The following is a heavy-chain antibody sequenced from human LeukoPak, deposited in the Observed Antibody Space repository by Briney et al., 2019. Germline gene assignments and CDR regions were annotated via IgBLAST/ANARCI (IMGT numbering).Heavy chain of an antibody. J-gene: IGHJ6*04. D-gene: IGHD6-19*01. CDR1: GYTFTSYY. Sequence: ASVKVSCKASGYTFTSYYMHWVRQAPGQGLEWMGIINPSCGSTSYAQKFQGRVTMTRDTSTSTVYMELSSLRSEDTAVYYCASGSSGWSQGTPYYYYGMDVWGKGTTVTVSS. CDR2: INPSCGST. CDR3: ASGSSGWSQGTPYYYYGMDV. V-gene: IGHV1-46*01.